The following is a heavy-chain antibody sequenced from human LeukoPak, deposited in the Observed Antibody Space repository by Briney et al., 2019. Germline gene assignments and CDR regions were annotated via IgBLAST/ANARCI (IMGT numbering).Heavy chain of an antibody. CDR3: ARDPSLVGATQYYFDY. CDR2: ISSSGSTI. V-gene: IGHV3-11*01. D-gene: IGHD1-26*01. Sequence: GGSLRLSCAASGFTFSDYYMSWIRQAPGKGLEWVSYISSSGSTIYYADSVKGRLTISRDNAKNSLYLQMNSLRAEDTAVYYCARDPSLVGATQYYFDYWGQGTLVTVSS. J-gene: IGHJ4*02. CDR1: GFTFSDYY.